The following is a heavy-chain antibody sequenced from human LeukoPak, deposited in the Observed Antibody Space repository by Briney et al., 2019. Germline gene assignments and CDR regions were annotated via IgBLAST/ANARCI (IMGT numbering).Heavy chain of an antibody. J-gene: IGHJ5*02. CDR3: ARVVSWLIPRIAAAGYPNWFDP. V-gene: IGHV1-18*01. CDR1: GYTFTSYG. D-gene: IGHD6-13*01. CDR2: ISVYNGNT. Sequence: ASVKVSCKASGYTFTSYGMSWGRQAPGQGLEWMGWISVYNGNTNYAQKLQGRVTMTTHTSTSTASMELRSLRSDDTAVYYCARVVSWLIPRIAAAGYPNWFDPWGQGTLVTVSS.